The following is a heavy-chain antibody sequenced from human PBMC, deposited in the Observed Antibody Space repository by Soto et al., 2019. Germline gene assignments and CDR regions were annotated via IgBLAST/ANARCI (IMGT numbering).Heavy chain of an antibody. J-gene: IGHJ4*02. Sequence: ASVKVSCKASGYTFTSYDINWVRQATGQGLEWMGWMNPNSGNTGYAQKFQGRVTMTRNTSISTAYMELSSLRSEDTAVYYCARGLYGGYSSSWTDFDYWGQGTLVTVSS. CDR3: ARGLYGGYSSSWTDFDY. CDR1: GYTFTSYD. D-gene: IGHD6-13*01. V-gene: IGHV1-8*01. CDR2: MNPNSGNT.